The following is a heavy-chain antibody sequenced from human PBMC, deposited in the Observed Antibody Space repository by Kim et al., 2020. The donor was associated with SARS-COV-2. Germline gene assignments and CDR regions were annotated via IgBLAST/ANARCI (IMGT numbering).Heavy chain of an antibody. V-gene: IGHV3-11*03. Sequence: KGRFTISRDNAKNSLYLQMNSLRAEDTAVYYCASAPYYYDSSGYYYWFDPWGQGTLVTVSS. J-gene: IGHJ5*02. CDR3: ASAPYYYDSSGYYYWFDP. D-gene: IGHD3-22*01.